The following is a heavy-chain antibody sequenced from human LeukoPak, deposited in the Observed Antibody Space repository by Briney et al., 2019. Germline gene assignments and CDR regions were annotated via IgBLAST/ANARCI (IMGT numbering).Heavy chain of an antibody. D-gene: IGHD4-17*01. V-gene: IGHV3-23*01. J-gene: IGHJ4*02. CDR2: ISGVGETT. CDR3: ARDYADYVGYFFFDY. CDR1: GFTFNNYA. Sequence: GGSLRLSCAASGFTFNNYAMNWVRQAPGKGREWVSSISGVGETTYYADSAKGRLTISRDNSQNTLYLQMNSLRAEDSAVYYCARDYADYVGYFFFDYWGQGTLVTVSS.